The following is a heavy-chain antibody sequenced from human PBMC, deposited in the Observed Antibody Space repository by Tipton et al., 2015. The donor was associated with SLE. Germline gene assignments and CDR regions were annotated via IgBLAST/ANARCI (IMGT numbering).Heavy chain of an antibody. CDR3: ARAPWFRELFYAGY. J-gene: IGHJ4*02. D-gene: IGHD3-10*01. CDR1: GYTFTSYG. V-gene: IGHV1-18*01. CDR2: ISAYNGNT. Sequence: QVQLVQSGAEVTKPGASVKVSCKASGYTFTSYGISWVRQAPGQGLEWMGWISAYNGNTNYAQKLQGRVTMTTDTSTSTAYMERRSLRSDDTAVYYWARAPWFRELFYAGYWGQGTLVTVSS.